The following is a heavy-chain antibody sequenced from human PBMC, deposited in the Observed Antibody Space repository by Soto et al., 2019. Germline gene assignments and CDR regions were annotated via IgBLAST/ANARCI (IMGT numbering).Heavy chain of an antibody. CDR3: TRAPLLSSLHVNSLYYYGMDV. V-gene: IGHV3-21*01. CDR1: GFAFNSHS. CDR2: ISISSGYI. J-gene: IGHJ6*02. Sequence: PVGSLRLSCAASGFAFNSHSMTWVRQAPGKGLEWVSSISISSGYIYYADSERGRFTISRDNSKNSLSLEMNSLRVDDTAVYFCTRAPLLSSLHVNSLYYYGMDVWGPGTTVTVSS. D-gene: IGHD3-16*02.